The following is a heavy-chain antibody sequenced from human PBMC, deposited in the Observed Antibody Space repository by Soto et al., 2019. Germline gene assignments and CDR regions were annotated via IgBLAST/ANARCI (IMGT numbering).Heavy chain of an antibody. D-gene: IGHD1-26*01. CDR2: ISYDGSNK. Sequence: QVQLVESGGGVVQPGRSLRLSCAASGFTFSSYGMHWVRQAPGKWLEWVAVISYDGSNKYYADSVKGRFTISRDNSKNTLYLQMNSLRAEDTAVYYCAKDKGIVGATPHYWGQGTLVTVSS. CDR1: GFTFSSYG. J-gene: IGHJ4*02. CDR3: AKDKGIVGATPHY. V-gene: IGHV3-30*18.